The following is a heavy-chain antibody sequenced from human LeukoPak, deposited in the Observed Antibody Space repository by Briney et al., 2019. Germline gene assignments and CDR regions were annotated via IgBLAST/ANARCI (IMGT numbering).Heavy chain of an antibody. Sequence: PGGSLRLLCAAFGLTVNSNYMSWVRQAPGKGLEWVSVIYSGGSTYYADSVKGRFTISRDNSKNTLYLQMNSLRAEDTAVYYCARVLGSAFDCWGQGTLVTAAS. J-gene: IGHJ4*02. CDR3: ARVLGSAFDC. D-gene: IGHD1-26*01. V-gene: IGHV3-53*01. CDR1: GLTVNSNY. CDR2: IYSGGST.